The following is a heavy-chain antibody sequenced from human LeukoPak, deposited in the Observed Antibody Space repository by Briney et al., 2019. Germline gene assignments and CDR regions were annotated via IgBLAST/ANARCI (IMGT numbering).Heavy chain of an antibody. CDR3: ARSSRRNSLRVFGVVTKDQYYFDS. CDR1: GGSFSGYY. CDR2: INHSGST. D-gene: IGHD3-3*01. J-gene: IGHJ4*02. V-gene: IGHV4-34*01. Sequence: SETLSLTCAVYGGSFSGYYWSWTRQPPGKGLEWIGEINHSGSTNYNPSLKSRVTISVDTSKNQFSLKLRSVTAADTAVYYCARSSRRNSLRVFGVVTKDQYYFDSWGQGTLVTVSS.